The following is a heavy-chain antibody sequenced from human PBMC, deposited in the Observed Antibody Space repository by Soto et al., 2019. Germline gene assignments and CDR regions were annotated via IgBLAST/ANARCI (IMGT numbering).Heavy chain of an antibody. V-gene: IGHV3-30-3*01. CDR2: ISHDATYK. J-gene: IGHJ5*02. CDR1: GFTFNDYA. D-gene: IGHD4-17*01. CDR3: ARELTTKDDGTRFDP. Sequence: GSLRLSCAASGFTFNDYAMHWVRQAPGKGLEWVAKISHDATYKIYVDSVRGRFTISRDNSKNTLSVQMNSLRPEDTAVYYCARELTTKDDGTRFDPWGQGT.